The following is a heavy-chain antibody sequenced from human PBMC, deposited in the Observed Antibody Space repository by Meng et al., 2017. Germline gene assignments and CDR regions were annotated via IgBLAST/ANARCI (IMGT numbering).Heavy chain of an antibody. J-gene: IGHJ4*02. Sequence: QQSGAGLVKPSQSLSLTCAISGDSVSANSAAWNWIRQSPSRGLEWLGRAYYRSKWYHDYAESVKSRISIDPDTSKNQFSLQLRSVTPEDSAVYYCARGSYSFDSWGQRTLVTVSS. CDR1: GDSVSANSAA. CDR2: AYYRSKWYH. V-gene: IGHV6-1*02. CDR3: ARGSYSFDS. D-gene: IGHD1-26*01.